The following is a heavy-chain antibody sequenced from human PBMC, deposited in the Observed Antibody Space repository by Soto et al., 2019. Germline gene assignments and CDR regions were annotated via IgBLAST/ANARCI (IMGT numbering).Heavy chain of an antibody. J-gene: IGHJ5*02. Sequence: GASVKVSCKASGYTFTSYGISWVRQAPGQGLEWMGWISAYNGNTNYAQKLQGRVTMTTDTSTSTAYMELRSLRSDDTAVYYCARAPTIVVVPAAVYRFDPWGQGTLVTVSS. V-gene: IGHV1-18*01. D-gene: IGHD2-2*01. CDR3: ARAPTIVVVPAAVYRFDP. CDR1: GYTFTSYG. CDR2: ISAYNGNT.